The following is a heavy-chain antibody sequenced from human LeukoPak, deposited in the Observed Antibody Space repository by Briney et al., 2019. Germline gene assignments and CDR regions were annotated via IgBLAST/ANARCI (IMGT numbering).Heavy chain of an antibody. Sequence: SETLSLTCTVSAGSISSYYWSWIRQPPGKGLEWIGYISYSGTTNYNPSLKSRVTISVAPSKNQFSLKLRSVTAPDTAVYYCARDRGNYFDYWGQGTPVTVSS. CDR1: AGSISSYY. CDR2: ISYSGTT. V-gene: IGHV4-59*01. D-gene: IGHD6-13*01. J-gene: IGHJ4*02. CDR3: ARDRGNYFDY.